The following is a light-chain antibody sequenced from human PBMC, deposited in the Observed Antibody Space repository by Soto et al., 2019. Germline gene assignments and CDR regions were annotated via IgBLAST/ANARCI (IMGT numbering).Light chain of an antibody. V-gene: IGKV4-1*01. CDR1: QSVLYSSNNKNY. CDR2: WAS. Sequence: DIVMTQSPDSLAVSLGERATINCKSSQSVLYSSNNKNYLAWYQQKPGQPPKLLIYWASTRDSGVPDRFSGSGSATDFTLTISRLPAEDVAVYYCQQYYRPWTFGQGTKVEIK. J-gene: IGKJ1*01. CDR3: QQYYRPWT.